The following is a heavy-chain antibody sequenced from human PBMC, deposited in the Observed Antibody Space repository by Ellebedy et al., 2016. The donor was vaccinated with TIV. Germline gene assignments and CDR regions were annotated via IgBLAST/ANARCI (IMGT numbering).Heavy chain of an antibody. CDR1: GGTFSSYA. J-gene: IGHJ4*02. CDR3: ASRRGWYELIPYY. CDR2: IIPIFGTA. Sequence: SVKVSCXASGGTFSSYAISWVRQAPGQGLEWMGGIIPIFGTANYAQKFQGRVTITADESTSTAYMELSSLRSEDTAVYYCASRRGWYELIPYYWGQGTLVTVSS. V-gene: IGHV1-69*13. D-gene: IGHD6-19*01.